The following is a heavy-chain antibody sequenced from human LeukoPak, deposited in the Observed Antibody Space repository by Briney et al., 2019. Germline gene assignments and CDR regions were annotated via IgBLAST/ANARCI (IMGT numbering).Heavy chain of an antibody. CDR1: GGSISSYY. J-gene: IGHJ4*02. CDR3: ARGPYKYDSGGNFDY. Sequence: SETLSLTCTVSGGSISSYYWSWIRQPPGKGLEWIGYIYYSGSTNYNPSLKSRVTISVDTSKNQFSLKLSSVTAADTAVYYCARGPYKYDSGGNFDYWGQGTLVTVSS. D-gene: IGHD3-22*01. V-gene: IGHV4-59*08. CDR2: IYYSGST.